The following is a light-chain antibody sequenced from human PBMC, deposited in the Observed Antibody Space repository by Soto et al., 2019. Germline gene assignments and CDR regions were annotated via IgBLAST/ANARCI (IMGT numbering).Light chain of an antibody. CDR2: AAS. CDR1: QSVGNN. Sequence: EIVMTQSPGTLSVSPGGRATLSCRASQSVGNNLAWYQQKPGQAPRLLIYAASSRATGFSARFTGSGSGTDFTLTVDSLQSEDFAVYFCQQYSHWPLTFGGGTKVEIK. CDR3: QQYSHWPLT. J-gene: IGKJ4*01. V-gene: IGKV3-15*01.